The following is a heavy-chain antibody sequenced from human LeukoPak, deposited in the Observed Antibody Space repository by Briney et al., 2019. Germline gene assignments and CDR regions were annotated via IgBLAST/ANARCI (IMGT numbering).Heavy chain of an antibody. CDR3: ARGMEFGVTSGFDS. CDR1: GFTFSNYC. D-gene: IGHD3-16*01. CDR2: VGSSSSFI. J-gene: IGHJ4*02. V-gene: IGHV3-21*01. Sequence: GGSLRLSCAASGFTFSNYCMNWVRQAPGKGLEWVSSVGSSSSFIYYADSVKGRFTISRDNAKNSLYMQMNSLRAEDTAVYYCARGMEFGVTSGFDSWGQGTLLTVSS.